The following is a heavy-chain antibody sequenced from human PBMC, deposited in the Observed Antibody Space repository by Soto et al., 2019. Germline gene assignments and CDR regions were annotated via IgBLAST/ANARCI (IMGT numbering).Heavy chain of an antibody. Sequence: EVQLVESGGGLVQPGGSLKLSCAASGITFSGSAMHWVRQASGKGLEWVGRIRSKANSYATAYAASVKGRFTISRDDSKNTAYLQMNSLKTEDTAVYYCTRSYGDRLDYWGQGTLVTVSS. V-gene: IGHV3-73*02. J-gene: IGHJ4*02. CDR2: IRSKANSYAT. CDR3: TRSYGDRLDY. CDR1: GITFSGSA. D-gene: IGHD4-17*01.